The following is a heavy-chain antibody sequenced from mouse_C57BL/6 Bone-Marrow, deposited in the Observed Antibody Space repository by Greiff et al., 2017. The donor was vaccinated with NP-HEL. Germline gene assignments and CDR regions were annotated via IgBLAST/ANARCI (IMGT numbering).Heavy chain of an antibody. Sequence: EVQLQQSGPELVKPGASVKIPCKASGYTFTDYNMDWVKQSHGKSLEWIGDINPNNGGTIYNQKFKGKATLTVDKSSSTAYMELRSLTSEDTAVYYCARRGTVVADWYFDVWGTGTTVTVSS. CDR2: INPNNGGT. V-gene: IGHV1-18*01. CDR1: GYTFTDYN. CDR3: ARRGTVVADWYFDV. J-gene: IGHJ1*03. D-gene: IGHD1-1*01.